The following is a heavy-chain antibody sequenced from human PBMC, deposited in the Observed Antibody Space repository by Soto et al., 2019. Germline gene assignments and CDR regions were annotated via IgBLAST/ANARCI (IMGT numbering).Heavy chain of an antibody. D-gene: IGHD6-13*01. V-gene: IGHV1-69*01. CDR2: IIPIFGTA. CDR1: GGTFSSYA. J-gene: IGHJ5*02. CDR3: AREWDSISWYPHWFDP. Sequence: SVKVSCKASGGTFSSYAISXVRQAPGQGLEWMGGIIPIFGTANYAQKFQGRVTITAEESTSTAYMELSSLRSEDTAVYYCAREWDSISWYPHWFDPWGQGTLVTVSS.